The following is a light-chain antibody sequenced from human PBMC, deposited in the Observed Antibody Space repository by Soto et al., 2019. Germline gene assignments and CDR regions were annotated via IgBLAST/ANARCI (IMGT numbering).Light chain of an antibody. V-gene: IGLV2-8*01. CDR2: EVS. J-gene: IGLJ1*01. CDR3: SSYAGSNNWN. Sequence: QSALTQPPSASGSPGQSVTISCTRDSSDVGGYNYVSWYQQHPGKAPKLMIYEVSKRPSGVPDRFSGSKSGNTASLSVSGLQAEDAADYYCSSYAGSNNWNFGTGTKLTVL. CDR1: SSDVGGYNY.